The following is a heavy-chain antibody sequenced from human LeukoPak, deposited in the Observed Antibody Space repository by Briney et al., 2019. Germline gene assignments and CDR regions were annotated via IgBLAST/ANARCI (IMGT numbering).Heavy chain of an antibody. J-gene: IGHJ6*03. V-gene: IGHV4-34*01. Sequence: PSETLSLTCAVYGGSFSGYYWSWIRQPPGEGLEWIGEINHSGSTNYNPSLKSRVTISVDTSKNQFSLKLSSVTAADTAVYYCARGRDYDILTGHPGYYYYMDVWGKGTTVTVSS. D-gene: IGHD3-9*01. CDR3: ARGRDYDILTGHPGYYYYMDV. CDR2: INHSGST. CDR1: GGSFSGYY.